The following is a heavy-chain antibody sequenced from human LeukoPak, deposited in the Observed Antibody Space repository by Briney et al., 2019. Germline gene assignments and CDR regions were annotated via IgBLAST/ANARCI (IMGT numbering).Heavy chain of an antibody. J-gene: IGHJ4*02. V-gene: IGHV4-59*08. CDR2: IYYSGST. Sequence: PSETLSLTCTVSGGSISSYYWSWIRQPPGKGLEWIGYIYYSGSTNYNPSLKSRVTISVDTSKNQFSLKLSSVTAADTAVYYCASGVSDIVATSGAFDYWGQGTLVTVSS. CDR1: GGSISSYY. D-gene: IGHD5-12*01. CDR3: ASGVSDIVATSGAFDY.